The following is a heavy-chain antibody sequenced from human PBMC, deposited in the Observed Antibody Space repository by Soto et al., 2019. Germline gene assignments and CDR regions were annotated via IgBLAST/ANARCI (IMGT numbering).Heavy chain of an antibody. Sequence: GGSLRLSCAASGFTFSSYWMSWVRQAPGKGLEWVANIKQDGSEKYYVDSVKGRFTISRDNAKNSLYLQMNSLRAEDTAVYYCARDLVGYCSGGSGYGESYYYYGVDVWGQGTTVTVSS. CDR1: GFTFSSYW. J-gene: IGHJ6*02. CDR2: IKQDGSEK. D-gene: IGHD2-15*01. CDR3: ARDLVGYCSGGSGYGESYYYYGVDV. V-gene: IGHV3-7*01.